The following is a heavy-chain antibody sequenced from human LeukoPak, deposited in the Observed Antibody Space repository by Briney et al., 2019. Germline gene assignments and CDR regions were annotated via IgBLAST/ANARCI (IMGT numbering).Heavy chain of an antibody. CDR1: GGSFSGYY. D-gene: IGHD2-2*01. CDR3: ARGLYCSSDSCNH. J-gene: IGHJ5*02. CDR2: INHSGST. V-gene: IGHV4-34*01. Sequence: SGSLSLTCAVYGGSFSGYYWSWIRQPPGKGLEWIGEINHSGSTNYNPSLKSRVTISVDTSKNQFSLKLSSVTAADTAVYYCARGLYCSSDSCNHWGQGTLVTVSS.